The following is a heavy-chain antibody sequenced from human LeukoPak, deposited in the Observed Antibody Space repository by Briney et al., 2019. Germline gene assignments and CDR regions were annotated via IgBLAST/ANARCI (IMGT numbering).Heavy chain of an antibody. J-gene: IGHJ4*02. CDR1: GFTFSNAW. CDR2: IKSKTDGGTT. D-gene: IGHD3-22*01. Sequence: GGSLRLSCAASGFTFSNAWMSWVRQAPGKGLEWVGRIKSKTDGGTTDYAAPVKGRFTISRDDSKNALYLQMNSLKTEDTAVYYCTTDNYDPPHYFDYWGQGTLVTVSS. V-gene: IGHV3-15*01. CDR3: TTDNYDPPHYFDY.